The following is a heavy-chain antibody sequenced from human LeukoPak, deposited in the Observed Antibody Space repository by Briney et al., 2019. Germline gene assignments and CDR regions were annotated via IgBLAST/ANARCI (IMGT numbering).Heavy chain of an antibody. V-gene: IGHV3-49*03. CDR3: TRTMVVTPTSEFDY. J-gene: IGHJ4*02. CDR1: GFTSGDYA. D-gene: IGHD2-21*02. CDR2: IRSKAYGGTT. Sequence: GGSLRLSCTASGFTSGDYAMSWFRQAPGKGLEWVGFIRSKAYGGTTAYAASVKGRFTISRDDSKSIAYLQMNSLKTEDTAVYYCTRTMVVTPTSEFDYWGQGTLVTVSS.